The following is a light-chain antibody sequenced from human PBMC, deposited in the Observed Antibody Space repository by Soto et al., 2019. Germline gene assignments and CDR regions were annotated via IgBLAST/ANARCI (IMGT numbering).Light chain of an antibody. CDR2: GAS. J-gene: IGKJ4*01. Sequence: DIQMTQSPSSLSASVGDRVTITCRASQTISTSLNWYQHKPGKAPKVLIFGASGLQSGVPSRFSGSGSGTDFTLTISSLQPEDFATYYCQQSDSAPLTFGGGTKVEIK. CDR1: QTISTS. V-gene: IGKV1-39*01. CDR3: QQSDSAPLT.